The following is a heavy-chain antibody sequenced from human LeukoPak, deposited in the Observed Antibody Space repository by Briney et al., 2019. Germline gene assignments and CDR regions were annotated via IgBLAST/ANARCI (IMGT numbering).Heavy chain of an antibody. J-gene: IGHJ4*02. CDR1: GFTVSSNY. CDR3: TTDLSQWLVRVLDY. CDR2: IKSKTDGGTT. D-gene: IGHD6-19*01. Sequence: GGSLRLSCAASGFTVSSNYMSWVRQAPGKGLEWVGRIKSKTDGGTTDYAAPVKGRFTISRDDSKNTLYLQMNSLKTEDTAVYYCTTDLSQWLVRVLDYWGQGTLVTVSS. V-gene: IGHV3-15*01.